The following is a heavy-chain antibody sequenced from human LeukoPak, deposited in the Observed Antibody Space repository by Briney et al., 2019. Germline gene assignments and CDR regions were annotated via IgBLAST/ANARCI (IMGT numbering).Heavy chain of an antibody. CDR3: ARGGYGDYVFDY. CDR2: IIPIFGTA. CDR1: GGTFSSYA. Sequence: GASVKVSCKASGGTFSSYAISWVRQAPGQGLEWMGGIIPIFGTANYAQKFQGRVTITTDESTSTAYMELSSLRSGDTAVYYCARGGYGDYVFDYWGQGTLVTVSS. D-gene: IGHD4-17*01. V-gene: IGHV1-69*05. J-gene: IGHJ4*02.